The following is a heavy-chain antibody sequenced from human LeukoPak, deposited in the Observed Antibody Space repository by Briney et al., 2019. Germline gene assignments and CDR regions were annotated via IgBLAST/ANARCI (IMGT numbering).Heavy chain of an antibody. CDR2: ISGSGSAI. CDR1: GFTFSDYY. J-gene: IGHJ4*02. V-gene: IGHV3-11*01. D-gene: IGHD3-3*01. CDR3: ASRVVDY. Sequence: PGGSLRLSCAASGFTFSDYYMSWVRQAPGKGLEWISYISGSGSAIFYTDSVKGRFPISRDNAKNSVYLQMNSLRAEDTAVYYCASRVVDYWGQGTLVTVSS.